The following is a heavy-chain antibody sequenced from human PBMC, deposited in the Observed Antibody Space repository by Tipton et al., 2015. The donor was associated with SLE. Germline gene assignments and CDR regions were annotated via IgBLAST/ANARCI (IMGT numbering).Heavy chain of an antibody. Sequence: GSLRLSCAASGFTFSSSWMSWVRQAPGKGLEWVANIKQDGSEKYYVDSVKGRFSISRDNAKNSLYLQMNSLRAEDTAVYYCARVGGFDIWGQGTMVTVSS. CDR1: GFTFSSSW. V-gene: IGHV3-7*01. CDR3: ARVGGFDI. CDR2: IKQDGSEK. J-gene: IGHJ3*02. D-gene: IGHD3-16*01.